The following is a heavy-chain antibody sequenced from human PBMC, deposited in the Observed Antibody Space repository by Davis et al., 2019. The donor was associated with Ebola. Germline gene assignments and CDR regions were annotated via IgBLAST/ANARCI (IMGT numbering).Heavy chain of an antibody. CDR3: ARGRSSSRWVFDI. J-gene: IGHJ3*02. CDR2: INPHGGGT. V-gene: IGHV1-2*02. CDR1: GYTFIGYY. Sequence: ASVKVSCKASGYTFIGYYIHWVRQAPGQGLEWMGWINPHGGGTMYAQRFQDRVNMTRDMSISTAYMDLSRLKSDDTAVYYCARGRSSSRWVFDIWGQRTMVTVSS. D-gene: IGHD6-13*01.